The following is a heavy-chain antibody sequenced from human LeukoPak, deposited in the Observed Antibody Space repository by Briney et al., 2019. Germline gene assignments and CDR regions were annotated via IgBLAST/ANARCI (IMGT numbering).Heavy chain of an antibody. Sequence: PGGSLRLSCAASGFTFSSYAMSWVRQAPGKGLEWVSAISGSGGSTYYADSVKGRFTISRDNSKNMLYLQMNSLRAEDTAVYYCAKDRGSYSSSPTGYWGQGTLVTVSS. CDR1: GFTFSSYA. J-gene: IGHJ4*02. CDR3: AKDRGSYSSSPTGY. V-gene: IGHV3-23*01. CDR2: ISGSGGST. D-gene: IGHD6-13*01.